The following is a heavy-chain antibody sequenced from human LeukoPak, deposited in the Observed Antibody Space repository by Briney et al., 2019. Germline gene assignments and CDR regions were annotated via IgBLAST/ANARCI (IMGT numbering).Heavy chain of an antibody. CDR1: GGSFSGYH. V-gene: IGHV4-34*01. CDR3: ARGLGRLFGYYYYYMDV. Sequence: SETLSLTCAVYGGSFSGYHWSWIRQPPGKGLEWIGEINHSGSTNYNPSLKSRVTISVDTSKNQFSLKLSSVTAADTAVYYCARGLGRLFGYYYYYMDVWGKGTTVTVSS. D-gene: IGHD3-16*01. J-gene: IGHJ6*03. CDR2: INHSGST.